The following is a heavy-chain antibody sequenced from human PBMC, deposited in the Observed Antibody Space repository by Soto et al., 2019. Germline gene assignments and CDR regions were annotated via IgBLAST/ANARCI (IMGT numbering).Heavy chain of an antibody. J-gene: IGHJ4*02. CDR3: ARGGAYSSSSAFDY. D-gene: IGHD6-6*01. CDR2: IGSNGSST. Sequence: PGGSLRLSCAASGFTFSSYWMHWVRQAPGKGLEWVSSIGSNGSSTNYADSVKGRFTISRDKSKKTLNLQMNSLRTEDTAVYYCARGGAYSSSSAFDYWGQGTLVTVSS. V-gene: IGHV3-74*01. CDR1: GFTFSSYW.